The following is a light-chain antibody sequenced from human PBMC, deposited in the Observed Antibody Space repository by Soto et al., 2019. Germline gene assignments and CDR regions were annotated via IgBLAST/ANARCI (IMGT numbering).Light chain of an antibody. J-gene: IGKJ1*01. CDR3: QQYGSSHWT. V-gene: IGKV3-20*01. CDR2: GAS. Sequence: EIVLTQSPGTLSLSPGERATLSCRASQSVSSSYLAWYQQKPGQAPRLLIYGASSRATGIPDRFSGSGSGTDFTLTISRLGPEDFAVYYCQQYGSSHWTFGQGTKVDIK. CDR1: QSVSSSY.